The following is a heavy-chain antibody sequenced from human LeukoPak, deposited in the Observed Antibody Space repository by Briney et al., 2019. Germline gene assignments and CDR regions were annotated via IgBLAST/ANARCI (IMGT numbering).Heavy chain of an antibody. J-gene: IGHJ4*02. CDR1: GFTFRSYA. V-gene: IGHV3-23*01. CDR2: ISGNGGRT. D-gene: IGHD3-22*01. Sequence: GGSLRLSCAASGFTFRSYAMSWVRQAPGKGLEWVSVISGNGGRTYYADSVKGRFTISRDNSKNTLYLQMNSLRAEDTAVYYCAKEVVIGRDYFDCWGQGTLVTVSS. CDR3: AKEVVIGRDYFDC.